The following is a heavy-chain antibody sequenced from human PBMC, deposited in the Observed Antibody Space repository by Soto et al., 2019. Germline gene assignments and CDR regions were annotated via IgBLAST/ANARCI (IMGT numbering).Heavy chain of an antibody. D-gene: IGHD6-13*01. CDR1: GYSFTRYW. CDR2: IYPGDSDT. V-gene: IGHV5-51*01. Sequence: GESLTISCKVSGYSFTRYWIGWVRQMLGKGLEWMGIIYPGDSDTRYSPSFQGQVTISADKSISTAYLQWSSLKASDTAIYYCARTAAAGRYYYGVDVWGQGTTVTVSS. J-gene: IGHJ6*02. CDR3: ARTAAAGRYYYGVDV.